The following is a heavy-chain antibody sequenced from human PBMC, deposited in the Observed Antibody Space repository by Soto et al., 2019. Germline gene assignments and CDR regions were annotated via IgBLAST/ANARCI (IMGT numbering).Heavy chain of an antibody. CDR1: GGTFSSYA. V-gene: IGHV1-69*13. Sequence: SVKVSCKASGGTFSSYAISWVRQAPGQGLKWMGGIIPIFGTANYAQKFQGRVTITADESTSTAYMELSSLRSEDTAVYYCARNPNSNYVRSGRYYFDYWGQGTLVTVSS. D-gene: IGHD4-4*01. CDR3: ARNPNSNYVRSGRYYFDY. CDR2: IIPIFGTA. J-gene: IGHJ4*02.